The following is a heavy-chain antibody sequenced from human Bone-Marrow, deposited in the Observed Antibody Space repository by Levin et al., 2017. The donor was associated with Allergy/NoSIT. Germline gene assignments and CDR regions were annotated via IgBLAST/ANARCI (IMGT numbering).Heavy chain of an antibody. V-gene: IGHV3-48*01. J-gene: IGHJ4*02. Sequence: GGSLRLSCDASGFTFSSYGIIWVRQAPGKGLEWVSYIGADNTTIYYADSVKGRFTISRDNVKKSLFLQMNSLRGEDTAVYYCARDRGEWGQFYFDYWGQGILVTVSS. CDR3: ARDRGEWGQFYFDY. CDR1: GFTFSSYG. CDR2: IGADNTTI. D-gene: IGHD1-26*01.